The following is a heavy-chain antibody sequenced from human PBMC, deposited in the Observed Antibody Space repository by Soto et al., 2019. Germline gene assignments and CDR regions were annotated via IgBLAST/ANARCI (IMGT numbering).Heavy chain of an antibody. CDR1: GYSISSGYY. V-gene: IGHV4-38-2*01. CDR3: ARFSMIVVVIPDY. D-gene: IGHD3-22*01. CDR2: IYHSGST. Sequence: TSETLSLTCAVSGYSISSGYYWGFIRQPPGKGLEWIGSIYHSGSTYYNPSLKSRVTISVDTSKNQFSLKLSSVTAADTAVYYCARFSMIVVVIPDYWGQGTLVTVSS. J-gene: IGHJ4*02.